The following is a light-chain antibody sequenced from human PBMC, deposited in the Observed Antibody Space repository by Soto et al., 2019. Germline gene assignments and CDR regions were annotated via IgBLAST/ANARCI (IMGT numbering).Light chain of an antibody. J-gene: IGLJ1*01. Sequence: QSLRPQPASLSGSPGHSITISCTGTSRDIGAYDYVSWFQQHPGKAPKLMIYEVTKRPSGVPDRFSGSKSGNTASLTVSGLQAEDEADYFCSSFAGTIFYVFGTGTKVTVL. CDR1: SRDIGAYDY. CDR3: SSFAGTIFYV. CDR2: EVT. V-gene: IGLV2-8*01.